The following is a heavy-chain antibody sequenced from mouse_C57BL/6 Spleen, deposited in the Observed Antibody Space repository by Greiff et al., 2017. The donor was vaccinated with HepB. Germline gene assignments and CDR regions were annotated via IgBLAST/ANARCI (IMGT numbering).Heavy chain of an antibody. Sequence: EVQLQESGAELVRPGASVKLSCTASGFNITDYYMHWVKQRPEQGLEWIGRIDPEDGDTEYAPKFQGKATMTADTSSNTAYLQLSSLTSEDTAVYYCTAFLSYYDAMDDWGQGTSVTVSS. CDR1: GFNITDYY. CDR2: IDPEDGDT. CDR3: TAFLSYYDAMDD. J-gene: IGHJ4*01. D-gene: IGHD2-12*01. V-gene: IGHV14-1*01.